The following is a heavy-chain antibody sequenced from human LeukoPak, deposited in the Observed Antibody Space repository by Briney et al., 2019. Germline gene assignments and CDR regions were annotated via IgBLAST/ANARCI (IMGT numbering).Heavy chain of an antibody. CDR2: IYYSGST. Sequence: SGTLSLTCTVSGGSVSSGAYYWSWIRQHPGKGLEWIGYIYYSGSTYYNPSLKSRVTISVDTSKNQFSLRLSSVTAADTAVYYCAREVLDILTGYPQYYFDYWGHGTLVTVSS. CDR1: GGSVSSGAYY. D-gene: IGHD3-9*01. V-gene: IGHV4-31*03. CDR3: AREVLDILTGYPQYYFDY. J-gene: IGHJ4*01.